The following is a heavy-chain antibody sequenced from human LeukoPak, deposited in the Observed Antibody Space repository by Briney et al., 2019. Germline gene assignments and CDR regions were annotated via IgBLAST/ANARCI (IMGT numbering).Heavy chain of an antibody. CDR3: AKDQYGHYDFWSGYYPETDY. D-gene: IGHD3-3*01. J-gene: IGHJ4*02. CDR1: GFTFSSYW. V-gene: IGHV3-23*01. Sequence: GGSLRLSCAASGFTFSSYWMSWVRQAPGKGLEWVSAISGSGGSTYYADSVKGRFTVSRDNSKNTLYLQMNSLRAEDTAVYYCAKDQYGHYDFWSGYYPETDYWGQGTLVTVSS. CDR2: ISGSGGST.